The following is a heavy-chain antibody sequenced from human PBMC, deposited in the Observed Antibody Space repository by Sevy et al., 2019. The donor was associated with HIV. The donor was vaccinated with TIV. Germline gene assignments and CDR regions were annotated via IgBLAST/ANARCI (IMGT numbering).Heavy chain of an antibody. D-gene: IGHD3-22*01. CDR1: GFTFSSYW. V-gene: IGHV3-7*01. J-gene: IGHJ4*02. CDR2: IKQDGSEK. Sequence: GGSLRLSCAASGFTFSSYWMSWVRQAPGKGLEWVANIKQDGSEKYYVDSVKGRFTISRDNAKNTLYLQMNSLRAEDTAVYYCARDLFFYDSSGPDYWGQGTLVTVSS. CDR3: ARDLFFYDSSGPDY.